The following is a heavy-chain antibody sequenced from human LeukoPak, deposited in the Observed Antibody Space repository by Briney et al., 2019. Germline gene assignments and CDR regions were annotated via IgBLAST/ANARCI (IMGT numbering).Heavy chain of an antibody. D-gene: IGHD3-22*01. CDR1: GFTFTNYN. J-gene: IGHJ4*02. CDR3: AQDYDSSGYYSY. Sequence: GGSLRLSCVDSGFTFTNYNMNWVRQAPGKAMEWVSSITSSGTYTFYADSVKGRFTISRDNAKNSLFLQMDSLGPEDTAVYYCAQDYDSSGYYSYWGQGTLVTVSS. V-gene: IGHV3-21*01. CDR2: ITSSGTYT.